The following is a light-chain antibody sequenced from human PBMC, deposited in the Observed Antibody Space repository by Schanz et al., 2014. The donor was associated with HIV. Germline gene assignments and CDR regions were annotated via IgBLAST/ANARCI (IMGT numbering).Light chain of an antibody. Sequence: QSVLAQPPSVSGAPGQRVAISCTGSSTNIGEDYDVHWYRLIPGATPELVLFDTTNRPSGVPDRFSGSKSGTSASLAISGLRSEDEADYYCAAWDDSLSGHYVFGTGTKVTVL. CDR2: DTT. CDR1: STNIGEDYD. V-gene: IGLV1-40*01. CDR3: AAWDDSLSGHYV. J-gene: IGLJ1*01.